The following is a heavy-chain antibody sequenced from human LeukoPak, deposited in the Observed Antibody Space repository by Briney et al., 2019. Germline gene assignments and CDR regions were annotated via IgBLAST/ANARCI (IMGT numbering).Heavy chain of an antibody. CDR3: ARDDSSSSYNWFDP. Sequence: QSGGSLRLSCAASGFTFSSYAMSWVRQAPGKGLEWVSAISGSGGSTYYADSVKGRFTISRDNSKNTLYLQMNSLRAEDTAVYYCARDDSSSSYNWFDPWGQGTLVTVSS. V-gene: IGHV3-23*01. CDR2: ISGSGGST. D-gene: IGHD6-6*01. J-gene: IGHJ5*02. CDR1: GFTFSSYA.